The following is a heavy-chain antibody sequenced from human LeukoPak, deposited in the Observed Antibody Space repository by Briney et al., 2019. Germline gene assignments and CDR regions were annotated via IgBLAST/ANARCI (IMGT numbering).Heavy chain of an antibody. CDR3: ARGGGHERVYYYGMDV. CDR2: INHNGNVN. CDR1: GFTFSSYW. J-gene: IGHJ6*02. V-gene: IGHV3-7*03. D-gene: IGHD5-12*01. Sequence: GGSLRLSCAVSGFTFSSYWMNWARQAPGKGLEWVASINHNGNVNYYVDSVKGRFTISRDNAKNSLYLQMSNLRAEDTAVYFCARGGGHERVYYYGMDVWGQGTTVTVSS.